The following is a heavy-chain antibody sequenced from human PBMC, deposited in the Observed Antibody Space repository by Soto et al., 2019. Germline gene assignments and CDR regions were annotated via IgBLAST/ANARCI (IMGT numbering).Heavy chain of an antibody. J-gene: IGHJ4*02. CDR3: ARVGNYDYDFWSGYYYYFDY. D-gene: IGHD3-3*01. CDR2: IYYSGST. CDR1: GGSISSYY. V-gene: IGHV4-59*01. Sequence: SETLSLTCTVSGGSISSYYWSWIRQPPGKGLVWIGYIYYSGSTNYNPSLKSRVTISVDTSKNQFSLKLSSVTAADTAVYYCARVGNYDYDFWSGYYYYFDYWGQGTLVTVSS.